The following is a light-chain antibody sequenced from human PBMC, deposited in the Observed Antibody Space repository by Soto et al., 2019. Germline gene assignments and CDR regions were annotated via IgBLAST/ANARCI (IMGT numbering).Light chain of an antibody. Sequence: EIVLTQSPATLSLSPGERATLSCRASQSVNSNLAWYQQKAGQAPRLLIYGTSTRATGIPARFSGSGSGTDFTLTISSLQFEDFAVYYCQQYNNWLWTFGQGTKVDIK. J-gene: IGKJ1*01. CDR2: GTS. V-gene: IGKV3-15*01. CDR1: QSVNSN. CDR3: QQYNNWLWT.